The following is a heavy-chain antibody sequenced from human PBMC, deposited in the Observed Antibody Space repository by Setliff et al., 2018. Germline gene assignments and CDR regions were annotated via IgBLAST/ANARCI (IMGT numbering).Heavy chain of an antibody. CDR1: GGSFSGYY. Sequence: SEILSLTCAVYGGSFSGYYWSWIRQPPGKGLEWIGEINHSGSTNYNPSLKSRVTISVDTSKNQFSLKLSSVTAADTAVYYCARTPDGFLGDGYNLNTLGYFDSWGQGTQVTVSS. J-gene: IGHJ4*02. CDR2: INHSGST. V-gene: IGHV4-34*01. D-gene: IGHD3-3*01. CDR3: ARTPDGFLGDGYNLNTLGYFDS.